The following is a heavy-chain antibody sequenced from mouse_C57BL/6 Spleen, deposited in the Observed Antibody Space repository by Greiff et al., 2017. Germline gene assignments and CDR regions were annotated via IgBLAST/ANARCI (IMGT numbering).Heavy chain of an antibody. J-gene: IGHJ1*03. CDR2: IWSGGST. D-gene: IGHD1-1*01. V-gene: IGHV2-2*01. CDR1: GFSLTSYG. Sequence: QVQLKESGPGLVQPSQSLSITCTVSGFSLTSYGVHWVRQSPGKGLEWLGVIWSGGSTDYNAAFISRLSISKDNSKSQVFFKMNSLQADDTAIYYCARDYGSRLLWYFDVWGTGTTVTVSS. CDR3: ARDYGSRLLWYFDV.